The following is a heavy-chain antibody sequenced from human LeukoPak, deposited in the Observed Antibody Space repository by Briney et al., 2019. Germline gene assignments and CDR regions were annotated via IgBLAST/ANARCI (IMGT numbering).Heavy chain of an antibody. Sequence: ASVKVSCKASGYTFTSYYMHWVRQAPGQGLEWMGIINPSDGSTSYAQKFQGRVTMTRDMSTSTVYMELSSLRSEDTAVYYCARDRYYYDSSGTRWFDPWGQGTLVAVSS. CDR2: INPSDGST. V-gene: IGHV1-46*01. J-gene: IGHJ5*02. D-gene: IGHD3-22*01. CDR1: GYTFTSYY. CDR3: ARDRYYYDSSGTRWFDP.